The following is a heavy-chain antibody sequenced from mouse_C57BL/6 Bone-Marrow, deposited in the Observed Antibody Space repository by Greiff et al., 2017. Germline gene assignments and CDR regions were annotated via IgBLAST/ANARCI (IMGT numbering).Heavy chain of an antibody. CDR3: ARDSSYRYAMDY. Sequence: QVQLQQPGAELVKPGASVKMSCKASGYTFTSYWITWVKQRPGQGLEWIGEIYPRSGNTYYNEKFKGKATLTADKSSSTAYMELRSLTSEDSAVYFCARDSSYRYAMDYWGQGTSVTVSS. CDR1: GYTFTSYW. CDR2: IYPRSGNT. V-gene: IGHV1-55*01. J-gene: IGHJ4*01. D-gene: IGHD1-1*01.